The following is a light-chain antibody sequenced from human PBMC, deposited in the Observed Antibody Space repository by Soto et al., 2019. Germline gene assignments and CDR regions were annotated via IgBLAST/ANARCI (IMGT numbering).Light chain of an antibody. V-gene: IGKV3-15*01. CDR3: QQYGSSPLT. Sequence: EIVMTQSPATLSVSPGERVTLSCRSSQSVADNLAWFQQKPGQGPRLLIYGASTRATGIPARFSGSGSGTDFTLTISRLEPEDFAVYYCQQYGSSPLTFGGGTKVDIK. CDR2: GAS. J-gene: IGKJ4*01. CDR1: QSVADN.